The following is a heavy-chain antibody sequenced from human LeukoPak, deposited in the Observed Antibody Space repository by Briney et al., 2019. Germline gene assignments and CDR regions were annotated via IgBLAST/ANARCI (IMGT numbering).Heavy chain of an antibody. CDR2: ISVDGSNE. CDR3: ARSKAHLSTSWYGNWFDP. CDR1: GFSFSSYG. J-gene: IGHJ5*02. D-gene: IGHD2-2*01. Sequence: GGSLRLSCAASGFSFSSYGMHWVRQAPGKGLEWVAVISVDGSNEYYADSVKGRFTISRDNSKNTLFLQMSSLRPQDTAVYYCARSKAHLSTSWYGNWFDPWGQGTLVTVSS. V-gene: IGHV3-30*03.